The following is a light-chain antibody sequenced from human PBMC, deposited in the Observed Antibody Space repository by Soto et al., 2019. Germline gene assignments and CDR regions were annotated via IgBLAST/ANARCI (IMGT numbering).Light chain of an antibody. V-gene: IGLV2-11*01. CDR3: CSYAGSPRYV. Sequence: QYVLTQPRSVSGSPGQSVTISCTGTSSDVGIYNYVSWYQQHPGKAPKVMIYDVSERPSGVPDRFSGSKSGNTASLTISGLQAEDEADYYCCSYAGSPRYVFGTGTKLTVL. CDR2: DVS. CDR1: SSDVGIYNY. J-gene: IGLJ1*01.